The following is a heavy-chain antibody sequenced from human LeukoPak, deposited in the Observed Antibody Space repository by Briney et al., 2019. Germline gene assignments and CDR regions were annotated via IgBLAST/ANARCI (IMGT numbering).Heavy chain of an antibody. CDR1: GFTFSSYA. J-gene: IGHJ5*02. Sequence: GGSLRLSCAASGFTFSSYAMSWVRQAPGKGLEWVSAISGSGGSTYYADSVKGRFTISRDNSKNTLYLQMNSLRAEDTAVYYCARDLKWQNWFDPWGQGTLVTVSS. CDR3: ARDLKWQNWFDP. CDR2: ISGSGGST. D-gene: IGHD5-12*01. V-gene: IGHV3-23*01.